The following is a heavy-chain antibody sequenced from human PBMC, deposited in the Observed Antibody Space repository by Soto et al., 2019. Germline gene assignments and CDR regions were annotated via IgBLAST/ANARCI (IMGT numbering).Heavy chain of an antibody. V-gene: IGHV4-30-2*01. CDR2: IYHSGST. CDR1: GGSISSGGYS. CDR3: SRGQSLYYLDY. J-gene: IGHJ4*01. Sequence: SETLSLTCAVSGGSISSGGYSWSWIRQPPGKGLEWIGYIYHSGSTYYNPSLKSRVTISVDRSKNQFSLKLSSVTAADTAVYCCSRGQSLYYLDYWGQGTLVTVSS.